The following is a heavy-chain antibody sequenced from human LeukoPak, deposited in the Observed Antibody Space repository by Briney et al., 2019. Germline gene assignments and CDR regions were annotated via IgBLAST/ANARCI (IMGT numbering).Heavy chain of an antibody. D-gene: IGHD1-1*01. J-gene: IGHJ5*02. CDR1: GFTFSSYG. CDR3: AKDGGTSGFDP. CDR2: ISYDGSNK. Sequence: GGSLRLSCAASGFTFSSYGMHWVRPAPGKGLEWVAVISYDGSNKYYADSVKGRFTISRDNSKNTLYLQMNSLRAEDTAVYYCAKDGGTSGFDPWGQGTLVTVSS. V-gene: IGHV3-30*18.